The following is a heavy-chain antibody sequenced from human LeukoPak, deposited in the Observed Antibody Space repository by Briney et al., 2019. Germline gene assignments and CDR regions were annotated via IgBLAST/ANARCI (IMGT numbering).Heavy chain of an antibody. CDR1: GFTFSSYS. D-gene: IGHD6-13*01. V-gene: IGHV3-48*04. J-gene: IGHJ4*02. CDR2: ISGGSDTR. Sequence: PGGSLRLSCAASGFTFSSYSMNWVRQSPGKGLEWLSYISGGSDTRYHADSLKGRFTISRDNAKNSLYLQMNSLRAEDTAVYYCARESLAAAGIHFDYWGQGTLVTVSS. CDR3: ARESLAAAGIHFDY.